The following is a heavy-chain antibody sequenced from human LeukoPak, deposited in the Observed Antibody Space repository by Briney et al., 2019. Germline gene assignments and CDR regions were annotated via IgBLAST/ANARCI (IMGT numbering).Heavy chain of an antibody. CDR3: AVRYYDSSGYLFPDDY. V-gene: IGHV4-4*07. Sequence: SETLSLTCTVSGGSISSYYWSWIRQPAGKGLEWIGRIYSSGSTTYNPSLKSRVTMSVDTSKNQFSLKLSSVTAADTAVYYCAVRYYDSSGYLFPDDYWGQGILVTVSS. J-gene: IGHJ4*02. CDR2: IYSSGST. CDR1: GGSISSYY. D-gene: IGHD3-22*01.